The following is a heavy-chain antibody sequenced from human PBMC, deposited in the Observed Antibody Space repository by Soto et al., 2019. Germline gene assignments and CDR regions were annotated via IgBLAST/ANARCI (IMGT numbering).Heavy chain of an antibody. J-gene: IGHJ3*01. D-gene: IGHD5-12*01. CDR1: GFTFSSYS. Sequence: PGGSLRLSCAASGFTFSSYSMNWVRQAPGKGLERVSYISSSSSTIYYADSVKGRFTISRDNAKNSLYLQMNSLRSEDTAVYYCATESAGWLRCFSSWGQGTMVTVSS. CDR2: ISSSSSTI. CDR3: ATESAGWLRCFSS. V-gene: IGHV3-48*01.